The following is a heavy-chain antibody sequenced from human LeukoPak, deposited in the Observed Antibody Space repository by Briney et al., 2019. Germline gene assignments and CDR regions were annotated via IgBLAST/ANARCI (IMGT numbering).Heavy chain of an antibody. CDR1: GFPFRSYA. D-gene: IGHD1-1*01. V-gene: IGHV3-23*01. Sequence: GGSLRLSCVASGFPFRSYAMTWVRQTPGKGLEAVSVITDDEDTYYADSVKGRFTISRDNSQNTVCLQMNSLRVEDTAVYYCAKVDYWSPENYFDSWGQGTLVTVSS. CDR2: ITDDEDT. J-gene: IGHJ4*02. CDR3: AKVDYWSPENYFDS.